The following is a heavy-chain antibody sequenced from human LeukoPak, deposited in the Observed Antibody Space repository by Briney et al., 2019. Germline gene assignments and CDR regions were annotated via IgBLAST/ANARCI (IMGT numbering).Heavy chain of an antibody. CDR3: ARELPSRSGHNWFDP. J-gene: IGHJ5*02. CDR1: GGXISSYY. CDR2: IYYSGST. D-gene: IGHD1-26*01. Sequence: SETLSLTCTVSGGXISSYYCSWIRQPPGKGLEWLGYIYYSGSTNYNPSLKSRVTISVDTSKNQFSLKLSSVTAADTAVYYCARELPSRSGHNWFDPWGQGTLVTVSS. V-gene: IGHV4-59*12.